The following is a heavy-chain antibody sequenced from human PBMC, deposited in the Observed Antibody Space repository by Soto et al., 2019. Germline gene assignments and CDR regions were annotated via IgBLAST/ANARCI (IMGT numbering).Heavy chain of an antibody. CDR1: GGSISSSSYY. CDR2: IYYSGST. Sequence: SETLSLTCTVSGGSISSSSYYWGWIRQPPGKGLEWIGSIYYSGSTYYNPSLKSRVTISVDTSKNQFSLKLSSVTAADTAVYYCARHVRGSGWSLLGGGRGNYFDYWGQGTLVTVSS. CDR3: ARHVRGSGWSLLGGGRGNYFDY. J-gene: IGHJ4*02. V-gene: IGHV4-39*01. D-gene: IGHD6-19*01.